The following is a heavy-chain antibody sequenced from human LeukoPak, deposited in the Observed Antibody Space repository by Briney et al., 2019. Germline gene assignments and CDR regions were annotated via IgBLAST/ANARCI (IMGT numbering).Heavy chain of an antibody. J-gene: IGHJ4*02. D-gene: IGHD5-18*01. V-gene: IGHV4-39*01. CDR2: IYYTGNT. CDR1: GGSISSSSYY. CDR3: ARGRTAMGY. Sequence: SETLSLTCTVSGGSISSSSYYLGWIRQPPGKGLEWIGNIYYTGNTYYNASLQSRVTISIDTSKNQFSLRLNSVTAADTAMYYCARGRTAMGYWGQGTLVTVSS.